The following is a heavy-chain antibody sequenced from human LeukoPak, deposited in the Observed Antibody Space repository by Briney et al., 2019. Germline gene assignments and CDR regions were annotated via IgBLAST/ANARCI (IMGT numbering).Heavy chain of an antibody. Sequence: SVKASCKASGGTFSSYAISWVRQAPGQGLEWMGGIIPIFGTANYARKFQGRVTITADESTSTAYMELSSLRSEDTAVYYCARGCSSTSCYTAPLYNWFDPWGQGTLVTVSS. V-gene: IGHV1-69*13. J-gene: IGHJ5*02. CDR1: GGTFSSYA. CDR2: IIPIFGTA. CDR3: ARGCSSTSCYTAPLYNWFDP. D-gene: IGHD2-2*02.